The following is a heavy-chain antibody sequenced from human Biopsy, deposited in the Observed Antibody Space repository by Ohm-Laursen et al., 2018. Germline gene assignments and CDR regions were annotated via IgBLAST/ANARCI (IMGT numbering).Heavy chain of an antibody. CDR1: GDSIRNYY. D-gene: IGHD1-26*01. V-gene: IGHV4-4*07. CDR3: AGIVLGPTNDAFDI. J-gene: IGHJ3*02. CDR2: IYPGGGT. Sequence: SETLSLTCTVSGDSIRNYYWSWIRQAAGKGLEWIGRIYPGGGTIYNPSLKSRVTMSVDTSKTHFSLNQNSVTAADTAVYYCAGIVLGPTNDAFDIWGQGTMVTVSS.